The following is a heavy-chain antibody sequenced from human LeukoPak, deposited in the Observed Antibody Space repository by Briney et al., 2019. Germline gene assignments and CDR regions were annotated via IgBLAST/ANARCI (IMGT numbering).Heavy chain of an antibody. CDR1: GGSISSYY. D-gene: IGHD1-14*01. J-gene: IGHJ4*02. Sequence: PSETLSLTCTVSGGSISSYYWSWIRQPPGKGLEWIGFIYYTGSTNYNPSLKSRVTISVDTSKNQFSLKLSSVTAADTAVYYCAGMRITTPTVRTLDYWGQGTLVTVSS. V-gene: IGHV4-59*01. CDR2: IYYTGST. CDR3: AGMRITTPTVRTLDY.